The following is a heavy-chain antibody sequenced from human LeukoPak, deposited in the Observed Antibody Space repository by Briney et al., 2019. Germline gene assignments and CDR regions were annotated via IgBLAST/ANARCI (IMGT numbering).Heavy chain of an antibody. J-gene: IGHJ4*02. CDR3: ARGEQKGFDY. CDR1: RDSVSSNNAA. CDR2: TYYRSKWYN. D-gene: IGHD1/OR15-1a*01. Sequence: SQTLSLTCVISRDSVSSNNAAWNWIRQSPSGGLEWLGRTYYRSKWYNDYAVSVKSRITVNPDTSKNQFSLQLNSVTPEDTAVYYCARGEQKGFDYWAETPLATVSS. V-gene: IGHV6-1*01.